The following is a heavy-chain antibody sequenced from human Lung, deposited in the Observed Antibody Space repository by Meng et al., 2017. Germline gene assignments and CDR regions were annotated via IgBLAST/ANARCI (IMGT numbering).Heavy chain of an antibody. CDR3: ARGGVTTDD. D-gene: IGHD4-17*01. CDR2: ITGDGSST. V-gene: IGHV3-74*01. CDR1: GFTFSTHW. Sequence: VWLVQSGGGFFLPGGSLGPSCADSGFTFSTHWMHWVRQAPGKGLEWVSRITGDGSSTIYADSVQGRFTMSRDNAKNTLSLQMNSLRAEDTAVYYCARGGVTTDDWGQGTLVTVSS. J-gene: IGHJ4*02.